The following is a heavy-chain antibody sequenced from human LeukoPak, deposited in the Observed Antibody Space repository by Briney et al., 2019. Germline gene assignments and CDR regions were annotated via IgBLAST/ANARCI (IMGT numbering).Heavy chain of an antibody. J-gene: IGHJ4*02. Sequence: SETLSLTCTVSGYSISSGYYWGWIRQPPGKGLEWIGSIYHSGSTYHNPSVKSRLILSVDTSKNQFSLKLSSVTAADTAVYYCARDNWNPDYWGQGTLVTVSS. D-gene: IGHD1-20*01. CDR1: GYSISSGYY. CDR3: ARDNWNPDY. CDR2: IYHSGST. V-gene: IGHV4-38-2*02.